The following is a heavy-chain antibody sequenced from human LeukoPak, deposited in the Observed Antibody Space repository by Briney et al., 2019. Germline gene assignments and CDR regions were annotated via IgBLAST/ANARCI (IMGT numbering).Heavy chain of an antibody. CDR3: ARDMGPKPITYYFDY. CDR1: GGSISSSSYY. D-gene: IGHD1-14*01. Sequence: SETLSLTCTVSGGSISSSSYYWGWIRQPPGKGLEWIGSIYYSGSTYYNPSLKSRVTISVDTSKNQFSLKLSSVTAADTAVYYCARDMGPKPITYYFDYWGQGTLVTVSS. V-gene: IGHV4-39*07. CDR2: IYYSGST. J-gene: IGHJ4*02.